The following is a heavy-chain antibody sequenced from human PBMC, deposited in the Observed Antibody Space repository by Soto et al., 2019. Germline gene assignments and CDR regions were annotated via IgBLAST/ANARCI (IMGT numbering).Heavy chain of an antibody. CDR1: GFTFSSYW. CDR2: INKDGSDK. CDR3: ARALYDWAEGGY. Sequence: EVQLVESGGALVQPGGSLSLSCAASGFTFSSYWMSWVRQAPGKGLEWVANINKDGSDKYYVDSVKGRFTISRDNAENSLYLQMNSLRAEDTALYYCARALYDWAEGGYWGQGTLVTVSS. J-gene: IGHJ4*02. D-gene: IGHD5-12*01. V-gene: IGHV3-7*05.